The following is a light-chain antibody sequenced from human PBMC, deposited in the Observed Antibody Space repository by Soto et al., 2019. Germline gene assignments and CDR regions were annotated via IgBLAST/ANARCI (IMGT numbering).Light chain of an antibody. V-gene: IGKV3-11*01. Sequence: EIVLTQSPATLSLYQGERATLSCRASQSVSSNLAWYQQKPGQAPRLLIYDASNRAPGVPASFSGSWSGTDFTLTISSLEPEDFAVYYCQQRSNWPLTFGGGTKVDIK. J-gene: IGKJ4*01. CDR2: DAS. CDR3: QQRSNWPLT. CDR1: QSVSSN.